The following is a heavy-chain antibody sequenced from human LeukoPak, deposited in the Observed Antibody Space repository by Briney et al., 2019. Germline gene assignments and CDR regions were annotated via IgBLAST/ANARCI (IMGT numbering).Heavy chain of an antibody. D-gene: IGHD5-18*01. J-gene: IGHJ4*02. CDR3: ARGYSYGYYFDY. Sequence: SETLSLTCTVSGGSISSGSYYWSWIRQPAGKGLEWVGRIYTSGSTNYNPSLKSRVTISVDTSKNQFSLKLSSVTAADTAVYYCARGYSYGYYFDYWGQGTLVTVSS. V-gene: IGHV4-61*02. CDR2: IYTSGST. CDR1: GGSISSGSYY.